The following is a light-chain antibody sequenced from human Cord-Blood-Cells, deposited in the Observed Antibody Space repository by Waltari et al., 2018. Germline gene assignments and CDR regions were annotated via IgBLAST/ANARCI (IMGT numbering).Light chain of an antibody. V-gene: IGKV2-28*01. CDR1: QSLLHSNGYNY. CDR2: LCS. CDR3: MQALQTPYT. Sequence: DIVMTQSPLSLPVTPGEPASISCRSSQSLLHSNGYNYLDWYLQKPGQSPQLLIYLCSNRASGVPDSFSGSGSGTDFTLKISRVEAEDVGVYYCMQALQTPYTFGQGTKLEIK. J-gene: IGKJ2*01.